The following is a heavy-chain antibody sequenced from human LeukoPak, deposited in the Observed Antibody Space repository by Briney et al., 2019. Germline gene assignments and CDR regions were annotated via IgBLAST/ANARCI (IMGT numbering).Heavy chain of an antibody. CDR2: ISGSGGST. D-gene: IGHD4-23*01. CDR3: ARFGEDYGGNSVGAYDI. J-gene: IGHJ3*02. V-gene: IGHV3-23*01. Sequence: GGSLRLSCAASGFTFSNYAMSWVRQAPGKGLEWVSAISGSGGSTYYADSVKGRFTISRDNSKNTLYLQMNSLRAEDTAVYYCARFGEDYGGNSVGAYDIWGQGTLVTVSS. CDR1: GFTFSNYA.